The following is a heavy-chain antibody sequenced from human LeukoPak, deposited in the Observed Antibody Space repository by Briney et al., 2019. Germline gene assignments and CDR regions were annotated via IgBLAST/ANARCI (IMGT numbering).Heavy chain of an antibody. CDR1: GFSFSGSA. CDR2: IRGAGYSDAP. V-gene: IGHV3-73*01. CDR3: TVPASGGNWFDP. J-gene: IGHJ5*02. Sequence: PGGSLKLSCAASGFSFSGSAIHWVRQAPGKGLEWVGRIRGAGYSDAPAYVASVRGRFIISRDDSKSTAYLQMNSLKAEDTAVYYCTVPASGGNWFDPWGPGTLVTVSS. D-gene: IGHD2-2*01.